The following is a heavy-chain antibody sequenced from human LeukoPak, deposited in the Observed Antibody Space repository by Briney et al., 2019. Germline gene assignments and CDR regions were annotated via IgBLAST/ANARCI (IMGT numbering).Heavy chain of an antibody. CDR1: GFTFSSYA. V-gene: IGHV3-23*01. CDR3: AKDGLDQLGNNWFDP. CDR2: ISGSGGST. J-gene: IGHJ5*02. D-gene: IGHD2-2*01. Sequence: GESLRLSCAASGFTFSSYAMSWVRQAPGKGLEWVSAISGSGGSTYYADSVKGRFTISRDNSKNTLYLQMNSLRAEDTAVYYCAKDGLDQLGNNWFDPWGQGTLVTVSS.